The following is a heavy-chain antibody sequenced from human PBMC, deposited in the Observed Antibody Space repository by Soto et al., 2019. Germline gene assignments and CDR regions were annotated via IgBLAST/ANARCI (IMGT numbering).Heavy chain of an antibody. Sequence: GGSLRLSCAASGFTFSSYAMNWVRQAPGKGLEWVSVVSGSGGSTIYADSVKDRFTISRDNSKNTLYLQMNSLRAEDTAVYYCAKDVGDWVAATSGPLDYWGQGTLVTVSS. CDR1: GFTFSSYA. CDR3: AKDVGDWVAATSGPLDY. CDR2: VSGSGGST. J-gene: IGHJ4*02. D-gene: IGHD6-25*01. V-gene: IGHV3-23*01.